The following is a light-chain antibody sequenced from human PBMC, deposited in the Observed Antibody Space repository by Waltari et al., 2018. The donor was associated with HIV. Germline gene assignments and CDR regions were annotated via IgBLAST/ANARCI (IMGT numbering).Light chain of an antibody. CDR2: DAS. V-gene: IGKV1-33*01. CDR3: LQYDNLVT. Sequence: DIQMTQSPSSLSASIGDRVTITCQASQDISNYLNWYQQKPGKAPKLLIYDASSLETGVPSRFSGSGSGTDFTFTISSLQPEDIATYFCLQYDNLVTFGGGTKVEIK. CDR1: QDISNY. J-gene: IGKJ4*01.